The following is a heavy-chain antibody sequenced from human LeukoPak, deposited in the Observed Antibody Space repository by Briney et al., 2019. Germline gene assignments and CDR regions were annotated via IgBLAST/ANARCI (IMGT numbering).Heavy chain of an antibody. CDR1: GFTFSSYA. J-gene: IGHJ4*02. CDR2: IIPIFGTA. D-gene: IGHD3-22*01. Sequence: GGSLRLSCAASGFTFSSYAISWVRQAPGQGLEWMGGIIPIFGTANYAQKFQGRVTITADKSTSTAYMELSSLRSEDTAVYYCASSNYYDSSWVLFDYWGQGTLVTVSS. V-gene: IGHV1-69*06. CDR3: ASSNYYDSSWVLFDY.